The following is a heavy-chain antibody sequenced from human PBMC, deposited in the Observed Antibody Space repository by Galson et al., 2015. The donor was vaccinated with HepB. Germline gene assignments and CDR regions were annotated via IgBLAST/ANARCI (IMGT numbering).Heavy chain of an antibody. V-gene: IGHV3-33*01. J-gene: IGHJ4*02. CDR1: GFTFSRHG. CDR2: IWYDGSNQ. D-gene: IGHD2-2*01. Sequence: SLRLSCAASGFTFSRHGMHWVRRAPGKGLEWVALIWYDGSNQYYGDSVKGRFTISRDNAKNTLYLQMNSLRVEDTAVYYCAREDPTVAVAVLDYWGQGTLVAVSS. CDR3: AREDPTVAVAVLDY.